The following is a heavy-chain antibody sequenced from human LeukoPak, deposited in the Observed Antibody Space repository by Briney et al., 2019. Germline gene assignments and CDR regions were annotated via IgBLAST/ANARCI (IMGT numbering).Heavy chain of an antibody. CDR2: IIPILGIA. V-gene: IGHV1-69*04. J-gene: IGHJ1*01. CDR3: ARAAQPTYCSGGSCYIAEYFQH. Sequence: SVKVSCKASGGTFSSCAISWVRQAPGQGLEWMGRIIPILGIANYAQKFQGRVTITADKSTSTAYMELSSLRSEDTAVYYCARAAQPTYCSGGSCYIAEYFQHWGQGTLVTVSS. D-gene: IGHD2-15*01. CDR1: GGTFSSCA.